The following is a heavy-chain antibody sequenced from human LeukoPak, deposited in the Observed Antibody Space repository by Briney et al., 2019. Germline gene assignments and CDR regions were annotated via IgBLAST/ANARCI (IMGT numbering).Heavy chain of an antibody. CDR3: ARDGSH. V-gene: IGHV4-39*02. Sequence: SETLSLTCTVSGDSINSGSYHWGWIRQPPGKRLEWIGSIQHSGNTYYNPSLKSRLTISVDTSKNQFSLKLNSVAAADTAVYYCARDGSHWGQGTLVTVSS. J-gene: IGHJ4*02. CDR2: IQHSGNT. CDR1: GDSINSGSYH. D-gene: IGHD2-2*03.